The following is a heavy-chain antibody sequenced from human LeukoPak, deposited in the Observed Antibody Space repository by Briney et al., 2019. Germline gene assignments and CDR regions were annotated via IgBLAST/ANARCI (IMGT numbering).Heavy chain of an antibody. CDR2: IYYSGST. V-gene: IGHV4-59*12. Sequence: SETLSLTCTVSGGSISSYYWSWIRQPPGKGLEWIGYIYYSGSTNYNPSLKSRVTISVDTSKNQFSLKLSSVTAADTAVYYCARASQKTFYDYHWGQGTLVAVSS. J-gene: IGHJ4*02. CDR3: ARASQKTFYDYH. D-gene: IGHD3-3*01. CDR1: GGSISSYY.